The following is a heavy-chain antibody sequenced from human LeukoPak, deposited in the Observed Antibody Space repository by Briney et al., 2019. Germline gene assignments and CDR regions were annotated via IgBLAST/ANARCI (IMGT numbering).Heavy chain of an antibody. Sequence: GGSLRLSCAASGFTFTSYAMSWVRQAPGKGLEWGSAISGSGGSTYNADSVKGRFTISRDNSKNTLYLQMNSLRAEDTAVYYCAKRSGYDYYWFDPWGQGTLVTVSS. CDR1: GFTFTSYA. V-gene: IGHV3-23*01. D-gene: IGHD5-12*01. CDR3: AKRSGYDYYWFDP. CDR2: ISGSGGST. J-gene: IGHJ5*02.